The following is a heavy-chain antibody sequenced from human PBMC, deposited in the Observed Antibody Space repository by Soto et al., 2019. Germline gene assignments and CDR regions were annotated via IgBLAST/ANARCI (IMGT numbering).Heavy chain of an antibody. CDR3: AQGYCSSTSCYFEH. V-gene: IGHV4-59*08. CDR1: GGSISTYY. J-gene: IGHJ4*01. D-gene: IGHD2-2*01. CDR2: IYYSGST. Sequence: SSETLSLTCTVSGGSISTYYWSWIRQPPGKGLEWIGFIYYSGSTNYNPSLKSRVTMSVDTSKNQFSLKLNSVTAADTAVYYCAQGYCSSTSCYFEHWGQGTLVTVSS.